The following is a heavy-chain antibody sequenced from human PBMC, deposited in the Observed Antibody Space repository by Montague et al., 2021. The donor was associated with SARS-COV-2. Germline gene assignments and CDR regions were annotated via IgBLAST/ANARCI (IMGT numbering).Heavy chain of an antibody. CDR1: GGSMRDYY. CDR3: AGVHYYTGYVDS. J-gene: IGHJ4*02. D-gene: IGHD3-22*01. V-gene: IGHV4-59*01. CDR2: IYYSGST. Sequence: SETLSLTCTVSGGSMRDYYWSWIRQPPGEGLEWIGYIYYSGSTDYNPSLNSRVTLSLDTSKNQFSLNLRSVTAADTAFYYCAGVHYYTGYVDSWGQGTLVSVSS.